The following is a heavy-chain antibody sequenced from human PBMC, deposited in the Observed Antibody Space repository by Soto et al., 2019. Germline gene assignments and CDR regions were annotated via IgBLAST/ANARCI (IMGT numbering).Heavy chain of an antibody. Sequence: GASVKVSCKASGYTFTSYYMHWVRQAPGQGLEWMGIINPSGGSTSYAQKFQGRVTMTRDTSTSTVYMELSSLRSEDTAVYYCARAYLRITIFGVALEELNWFDPWGQGTLVTVSS. CDR1: GYTFTSYY. J-gene: IGHJ5*02. D-gene: IGHD3-3*01. CDR3: ARAYLRITIFGVALEELNWFDP. V-gene: IGHV1-46*03. CDR2: INPSGGST.